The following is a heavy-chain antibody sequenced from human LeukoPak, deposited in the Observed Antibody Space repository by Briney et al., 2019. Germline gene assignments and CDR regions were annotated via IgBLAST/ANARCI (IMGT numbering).Heavy chain of an antibody. CDR1: GFTFSSYA. V-gene: IGHV3-30-3*01. J-gene: IGHJ6*02. CDR3: ARDLINRPGGNSYYYYGMDV. D-gene: IGHD4-23*01. CDR2: ISYDGSNK. Sequence: GGSLRLSCAASGFTFSSYAMHWVRQAPGKGLEWVAGISYDGSNKYYADSVKGRFTISRDNSKNTLYLQMNSLRAEDTAVYYCARDLINRPGGNSYYYYGMDVWGQGTTVTVSS.